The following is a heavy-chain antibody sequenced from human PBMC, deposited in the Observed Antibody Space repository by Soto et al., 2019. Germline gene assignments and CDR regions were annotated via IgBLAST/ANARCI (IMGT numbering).Heavy chain of an antibody. Sequence: QVQLVESGGGVVQPGTSLRLSCAASGLTFSSHGMHWVRQAPGKGLEWVALISYDGSNKYYVDSVEGRFTISRDNSKSTLYLQMNSLRPEDTAVDFCGFYDYWGQGTLVSVSA. V-gene: IGHV3-30*03. CDR3: GFYDY. CDR1: GLTFSSHG. CDR2: ISYDGSNK. J-gene: IGHJ4*02.